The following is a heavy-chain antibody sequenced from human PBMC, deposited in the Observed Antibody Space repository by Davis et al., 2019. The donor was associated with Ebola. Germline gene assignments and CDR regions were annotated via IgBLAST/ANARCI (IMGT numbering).Heavy chain of an antibody. D-gene: IGHD3-22*01. J-gene: IGHJ4*02. CDR2: SNK. V-gene: IGHV3-30-3*01. CDR1: GFTFTTY. CDR3: ARGEYYYDSSGPDVFDY. Sequence: GESLKISCAASGFTFTTYYTLGPPGSRQGAGVGGSYSNKYYADSVKGRFTISRDNAKNTLYLQMNSLRAEDTAVYYCARGEYYYDSSGPDVFDYWGQGTLVTVSS.